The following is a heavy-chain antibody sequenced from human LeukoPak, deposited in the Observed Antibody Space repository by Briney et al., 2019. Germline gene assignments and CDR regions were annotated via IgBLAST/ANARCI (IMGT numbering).Heavy chain of an antibody. CDR1: GFTLSSYS. Sequence: GGSLRLSCVASGFTLSSYSMNWVRQAPGKGLEWVSYISDTGSTIVYADSVKGRFTMSRDEAKNSLHLQMNSLRDEDTAVYYCTRRFDSWGQGVLVTVSS. V-gene: IGHV3-48*02. CDR3: TRRFDS. CDR2: ISDTGSTI. J-gene: IGHJ4*02.